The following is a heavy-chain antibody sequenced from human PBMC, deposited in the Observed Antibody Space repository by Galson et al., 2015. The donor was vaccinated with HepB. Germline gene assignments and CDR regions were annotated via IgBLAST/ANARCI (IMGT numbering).Heavy chain of an antibody. CDR2: ISYDGSNK. Sequence: SLRLSCAASGFTFSSYGMHWVRQAPGKGLEWVAVISYDGSNKYYADSVKGRFTISRDNSKNTLYLQMNSLRAEDTAVYYCAKDQADSSGWYGYYYYGMDVWGQGTTVTVSS. J-gene: IGHJ6*02. CDR3: AKDQADSSGWYGYYYYGMDV. D-gene: IGHD6-19*01. CDR1: GFTFSSYG. V-gene: IGHV3-30*18.